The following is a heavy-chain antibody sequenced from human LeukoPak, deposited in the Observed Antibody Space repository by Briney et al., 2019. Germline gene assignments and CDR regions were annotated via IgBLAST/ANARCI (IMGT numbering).Heavy chain of an antibody. J-gene: IGHJ4*02. CDR2: INPNSGGT. CDR1: GYTFTSYG. Sequence: ASVKVSYKASGYTFTSYGISWVRQAPGQGLEWMGWINPNSGGTNYAQKFQGRVTMTRDTSISTAYMELSRLRSDDTAVYYRALLVVTAIRDVDYWGQGTLVTVSS. D-gene: IGHD2-21*02. V-gene: IGHV1-2*02. CDR3: ALLVVTAIRDVDY.